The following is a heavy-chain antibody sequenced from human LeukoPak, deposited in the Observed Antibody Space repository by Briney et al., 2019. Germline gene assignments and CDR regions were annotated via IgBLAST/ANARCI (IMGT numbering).Heavy chain of an antibody. Sequence: ASVKVSCKASGGTFSSYAISWVRQAPGQGLEWMGGITPIFGTANYAQKFQGRVTITTDESTSTAYMELSSLRSEDTAVYYCARDRDYYDSSGIPEYYFDYWGQGTLVTVSS. CDR2: ITPIFGTA. CDR1: GGTFSSYA. D-gene: IGHD3-22*01. J-gene: IGHJ4*02. CDR3: ARDRDYYDSSGIPEYYFDY. V-gene: IGHV1-69*05.